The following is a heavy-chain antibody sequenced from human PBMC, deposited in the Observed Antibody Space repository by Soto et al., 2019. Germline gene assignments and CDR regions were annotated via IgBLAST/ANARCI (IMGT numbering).Heavy chain of an antibody. CDR2: VYATGTT. CDR3: VRDGSKSLRDWFDP. J-gene: IGHJ5*02. Sequence: LSLTCNVSGGSISKFYWAWIRKTAGNGLEWMGRVYATGTTDYNPSLRSRVAMSVDISKKTFSLRLRSVTGADSGVYYCVRDGSKSLRDWFDPWGQGILVTSPQ. CDR1: GGSISKFY. V-gene: IGHV4-4*07.